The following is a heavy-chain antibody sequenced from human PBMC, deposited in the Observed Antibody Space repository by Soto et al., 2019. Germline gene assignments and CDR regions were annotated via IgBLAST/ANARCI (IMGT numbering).Heavy chain of an antibody. CDR1: GYSISSGYH. J-gene: IGHJ5*02. Sequence: LETLSLTCTVSGYSISSGYHWAWIRQPPGKGLEWLGSVHYSGNTYYNPSLKSRLTISVDKSKNQFSLNLSSVTAADTAVYYCARQDRVVAEGRWFDPWGQGTLVTVSS. CDR2: VHYSGNT. V-gene: IGHV4-38-2*02. D-gene: IGHD2-15*01. CDR3: ARQDRVVAEGRWFDP.